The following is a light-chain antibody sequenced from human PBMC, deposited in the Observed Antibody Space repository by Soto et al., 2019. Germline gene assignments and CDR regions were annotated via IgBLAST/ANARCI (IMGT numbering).Light chain of an antibody. CDR1: QTISSW. J-gene: IGKJ1*01. CDR2: KAS. Sequence: IHMTQSPSTLSGSVGDRVTITCRASQTISSWLAWYQQKPGKAPKLLIYKASTLKSGVPSRFSGSGSGTDFTLTISSLQPDDFATYYCQQYNSYRETFGQGTKVDIK. V-gene: IGKV1-5*03. CDR3: QQYNSYRET.